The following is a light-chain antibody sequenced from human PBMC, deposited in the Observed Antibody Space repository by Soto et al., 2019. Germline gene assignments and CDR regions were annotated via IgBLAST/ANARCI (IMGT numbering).Light chain of an antibody. Sequence: QSALTQPASVSGSPGQSITISCTGTSSDVGGYNYVSWYQHHPGKVPQLMIYDVSNRPSGVSNRFSGSKSGNTASLTISGLQAEDEADYYCYSYTSSNTDVFGTGTKATVL. V-gene: IGLV2-14*03. CDR1: SSDVGGYNY. J-gene: IGLJ1*01. CDR3: YSYTSSNTDV. CDR2: DVS.